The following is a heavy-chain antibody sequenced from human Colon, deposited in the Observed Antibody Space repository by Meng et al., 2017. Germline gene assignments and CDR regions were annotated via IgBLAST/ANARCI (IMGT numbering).Heavy chain of an antibody. CDR3: ARDTLYGTDY. Sequence: QVHPNESGPGRVRPSHDLSLVCTVSGGSTKSGGYHWSWVRQHPGKGLEYIGFMSDSGTTDYNPSLRSRVSISEIGSSKNQFSLTLRSVTAADTATYFCARDTLYGTDYWGQGVLVTVSS. D-gene: IGHD4-17*01. V-gene: IGHV4-31*03. CDR1: GGSTKSGGYH. CDR2: MSDSGTT. J-gene: IGHJ4*02.